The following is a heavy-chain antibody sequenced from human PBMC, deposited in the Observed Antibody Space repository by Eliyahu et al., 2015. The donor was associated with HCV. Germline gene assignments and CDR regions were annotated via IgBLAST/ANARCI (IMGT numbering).Heavy chain of an antibody. CDR1: GGSFXGYS. CDR3: ARGSGTGYYGSGSYYRMYYFDY. Sequence: QVQLXQWGAGLLKPSXTLSLTCXVYGGSFXGYSXTWXRQPPGKGLEWIGEINHSGSTNYNPSLKSRVTISVDTSKNQFSLKLSSVTAADTAVYYCARGSGTGYYGSGSYYRMYYFDYWGQGTLVTVSS. D-gene: IGHD3-10*01. CDR2: INHSGST. V-gene: IGHV4-34*01. J-gene: IGHJ4*02.